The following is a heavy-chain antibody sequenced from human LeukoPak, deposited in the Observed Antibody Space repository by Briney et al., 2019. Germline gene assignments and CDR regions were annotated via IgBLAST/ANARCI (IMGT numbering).Heavy chain of an antibody. CDR2: INPSGGST. V-gene: IGHV1-46*01. CDR3: ARESKGDIAAAGWTWFDP. D-gene: IGHD6-13*01. Sequence: ASVKVSCKASGYTFTSYYMHWVRQAPGQGLEWMGIINPSGGSTSYAQKFQGRVTMTRDTSTSTVYMELSSLRSEDTAVYYCARESKGDIAAAGWTWFDPWGQGTLVTVSS. CDR1: GYTFTSYY. J-gene: IGHJ5*02.